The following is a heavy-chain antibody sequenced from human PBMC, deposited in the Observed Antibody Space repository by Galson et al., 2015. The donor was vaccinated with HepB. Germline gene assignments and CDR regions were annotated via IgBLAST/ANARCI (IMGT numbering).Heavy chain of an antibody. Sequence: SVKVSCKASGYTFTSYDINWARQATGQGLEWMGWMNPNSGNTGYAQKFQGRVTMTRNTSISTAYMELSSLRSEDTAVYYCARGLSLDYYGSGSYGAFDIWGQGTMVTVSS. CDR2: MNPNSGNT. J-gene: IGHJ3*02. V-gene: IGHV1-8*01. CDR1: GYTFTSYD. CDR3: ARGLSLDYYGSGSYGAFDI. D-gene: IGHD3-10*01.